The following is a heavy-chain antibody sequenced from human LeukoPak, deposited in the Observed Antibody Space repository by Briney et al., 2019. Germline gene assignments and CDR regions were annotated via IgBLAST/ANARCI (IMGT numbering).Heavy chain of an antibody. J-gene: IGHJ4*02. D-gene: IGHD4-23*01. CDR2: IYPGDSDT. V-gene: IGHV5-51*01. CDR3: ARQVTVAGEIFDY. Sequence: GESLEISCKGSGYSFTSYWIGWVRQMPGKGLEWMGIIYPGDSDTRYSPSFQGQVTISADKSISTAYLQWSSLKASDTAMYYCARQVTVAGEIFDYWGQGTLVTVSS. CDR1: GYSFTSYW.